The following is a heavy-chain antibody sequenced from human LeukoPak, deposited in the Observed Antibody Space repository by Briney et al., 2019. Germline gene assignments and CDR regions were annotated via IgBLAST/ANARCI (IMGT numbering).Heavy chain of an antibody. J-gene: IGHJ3*02. CDR2: INPSGGST. CDR1: GYTFTSYY. Sequence: ASVKVSCKASGYTFTSYYMHWVRQAPGQGLEWMGIINPSGGSTSYAQKFQGRVTMTRDMSTSTVYIELSSLRSEDTAVYYCAREISYRYYDFWSGYSDAFDIWGQGTMVTVSS. CDR3: AREISYRYYDFWSGYSDAFDI. V-gene: IGHV1-46*01. D-gene: IGHD3-3*01.